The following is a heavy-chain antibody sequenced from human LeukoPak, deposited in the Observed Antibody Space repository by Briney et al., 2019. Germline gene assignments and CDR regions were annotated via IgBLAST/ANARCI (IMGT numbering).Heavy chain of an antibody. CDR2: ISSSGGST. Sequence: GGSLRLSCAASGFTFSSYPMHWVRQAPGKGLEYVSAISSSGGSTYYANSVKGRFTISRDNSKNTLYLQMGSLRAEAMAVYYYARKRGYSYGPDYWGQGTLVTVSS. V-gene: IGHV3-64*01. J-gene: IGHJ4*02. CDR1: GFTFSSYP. D-gene: IGHD5-18*01. CDR3: ARKRGYSYGPDY.